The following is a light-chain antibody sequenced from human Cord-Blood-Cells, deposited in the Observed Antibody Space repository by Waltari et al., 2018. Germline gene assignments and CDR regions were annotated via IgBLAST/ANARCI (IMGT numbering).Light chain of an antibody. CDR3: QQRSNWPRT. CDR1: QSVSSY. Sequence: EIVLTQSPATLSLSPGERATLSCRASQSVSSYLAWYQQKPGQAPRLLIYDASNRATCSPARFSGSGSGTDFTLTISSLEPEDFAVYYCQQRSNWPRTFGQGTKVEIK. CDR2: DAS. J-gene: IGKJ1*01. V-gene: IGKV3-11*01.